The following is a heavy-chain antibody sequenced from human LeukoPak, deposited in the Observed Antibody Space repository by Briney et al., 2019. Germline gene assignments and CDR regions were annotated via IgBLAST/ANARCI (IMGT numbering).Heavy chain of an antibody. D-gene: IGHD5-24*01. J-gene: IGHJ3*02. CDR3: ARRRKMATTNDAFDI. CDR2: IIPIFGTA. CDR1: GGTFSSYA. V-gene: IGHV1-69*13. Sequence: SVKVSCKASGGTFSSYAISWVRQAPGQGLEWMGGIIPIFGTANYAQKFQGRVTITADESTSTAYMELSSLRSEDTAVYYCARRRKMATTNDAFDIWGQGTKVNVSS.